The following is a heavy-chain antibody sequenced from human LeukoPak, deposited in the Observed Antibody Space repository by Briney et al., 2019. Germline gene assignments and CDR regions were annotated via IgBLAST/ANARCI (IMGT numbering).Heavy chain of an antibody. CDR1: GGSFGGNY. V-gene: IGHV4-34*04. J-gene: IGHJ5*02. D-gene: IGHD3-10*01. Sequence: SESLSLTCAVYGGSFGGNYWGSIRQPPRNGMEWSGEIKHSGTTTNNPSLKSRATISVDTSTNQFSLKLSSVTAADTAVYYWARGLLWFGEPMGGTAKSWFDPWGQGTLVTVSS. CDR2: IKHSGTT. CDR3: ARGLLWFGEPMGGTAKSWFDP.